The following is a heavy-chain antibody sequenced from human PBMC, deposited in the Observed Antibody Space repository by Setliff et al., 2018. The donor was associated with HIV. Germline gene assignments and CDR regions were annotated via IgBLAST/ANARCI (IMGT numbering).Heavy chain of an antibody. CDR1: GGSISSYS. CDR2: IYTSGST. J-gene: IGHJ6*03. V-gene: IGHV4-4*08. CDR3: ARDATSEGYMDV. Sequence: SETLSLTCTVSGGSISSYSWSWIRQPPGKGLEWIGYIYTSGSTNYNPSLKSRVTISVDTSENQFSLKLTSVPAADTAMYFCARDATSEGYMDVWGKGTTVTVSS.